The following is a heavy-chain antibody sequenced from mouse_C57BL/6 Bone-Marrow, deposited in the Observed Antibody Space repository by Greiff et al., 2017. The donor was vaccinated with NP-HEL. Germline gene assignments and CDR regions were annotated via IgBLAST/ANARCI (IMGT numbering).Heavy chain of an antibody. CDR1: GYAFSSSW. D-gene: IGHD1-1*01. CDR3: ARGGFITTVVYFDY. V-gene: IGHV1-82*01. CDR2: IYPGDGDT. Sequence: LEESGPELVKPGASVKISCKASGYAFSSSWMNWVKQRPGKGLEWIGRIYPGDGDTNYNGKFKGKATLTADKSSSTAYMQLSSLTSEDSAVYFCARGGFITTVVYFDYWGQGTTLTVSS. J-gene: IGHJ2*01.